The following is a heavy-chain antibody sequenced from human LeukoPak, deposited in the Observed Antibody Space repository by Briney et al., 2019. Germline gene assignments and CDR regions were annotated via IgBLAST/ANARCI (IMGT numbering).Heavy chain of an antibody. J-gene: IGHJ4*02. CDR2: ISGSGGST. V-gene: IGHV3-23*01. Sequence: GGSLRLSCAASGFTFSSYAMSWVRQAPGKGLEWVSAISGSGGSTYYADSVKGRLTISRDNSKNTLYLQMNSLRAEDTAVYYCARSYYYDSSHTVDYWGQGTLVTVSS. CDR3: ARSYYYDSSHTVDY. CDR1: GFTFSSYA. D-gene: IGHD3-22*01.